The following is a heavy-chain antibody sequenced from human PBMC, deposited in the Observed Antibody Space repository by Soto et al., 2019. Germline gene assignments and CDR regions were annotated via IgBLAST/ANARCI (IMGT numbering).Heavy chain of an antibody. V-gene: IGHV3-7*01. Sequence: GGSLRLSCATSGFTFSSYWMSWVRQAPGKGLEWVANIKQDGSEKYYVDSVKGRFTISRDNAKNTMHLQMNSLRAEDTALYYCARVPYCSSSSCYSYFDSWDQGTLVTVSS. CDR2: IKQDGSEK. CDR1: GFTFSSYW. D-gene: IGHD2-2*01. CDR3: ARVPYCSSSSCYSYFDS. J-gene: IGHJ4*02.